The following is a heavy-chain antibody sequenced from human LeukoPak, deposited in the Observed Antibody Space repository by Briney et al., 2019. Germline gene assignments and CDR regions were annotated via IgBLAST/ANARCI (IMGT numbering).Heavy chain of an antibody. CDR1: GYTFTSYG. CDR2: ISAYNGNT. Sequence: ASVKVSCRASGYTFTSYGISWVRQAPGQGLEWMGWISAYNGNTNYAQKLQGRVTMTTDTSTSTAYMELRSLRSDDTAVYYCAREASGRLRLGELSLGIDYWGQGTLVTVSS. CDR3: AREASGRLRLGELSLGIDY. V-gene: IGHV1-18*01. J-gene: IGHJ4*02. D-gene: IGHD3-16*02.